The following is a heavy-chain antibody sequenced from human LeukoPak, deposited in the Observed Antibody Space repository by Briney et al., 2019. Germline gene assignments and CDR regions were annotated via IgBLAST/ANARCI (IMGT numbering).Heavy chain of an antibody. Sequence: GESLKISCKGSGYSVTSYWIGWVRPMPGKGLEWMGIIYPGDSDTRYSPSFQGQITISADKSISTAYLQWSSLKASDTAMYYCARREIYYYDSSDRKADDAFDIWGQGTMVTVSS. CDR2: IYPGDSDT. J-gene: IGHJ3*02. D-gene: IGHD3-22*01. CDR1: GYSVTSYW. V-gene: IGHV5-51*01. CDR3: ARREIYYYDSSDRKADDAFDI.